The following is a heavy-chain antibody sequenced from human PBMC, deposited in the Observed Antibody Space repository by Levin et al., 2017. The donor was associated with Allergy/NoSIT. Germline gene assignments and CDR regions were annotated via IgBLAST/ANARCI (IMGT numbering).Heavy chain of an antibody. CDR2: IYYTGSP. CDR1: GSSFSSSSYY. V-gene: IGHV4-39*01. D-gene: IGHD3-10*01. Sequence: SETLSLTCTASGSSFSSSSYYWGWIRQPPGKGLEWIGSIYYTGSPIYNPSLKSRVTISVDTSKNQFSLQLRSVTAADTAVYYCARQKDYSGSGTYYNALDYWGQGTLVTVSS. J-gene: IGHJ4*02. CDR3: ARQKDYSGSGTYYNALDY.